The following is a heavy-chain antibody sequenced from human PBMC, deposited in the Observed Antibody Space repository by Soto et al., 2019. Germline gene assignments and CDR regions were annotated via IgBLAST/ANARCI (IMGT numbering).Heavy chain of an antibody. CDR2: ISGSGSST. D-gene: IGHD5-12*01. Sequence: EVQLLESGGGLVQPGGSLRLSCAASGFTFRKYAMTWVRQAPGKGLEWVSAISGSGSSTHYADSVKGRFTISRDNSRNTVYVQMHSLRAEDTAVYYCANRGGNDDNTGAFDIWGQGAMVTVSS. CDR3: ANRGGNDDNTGAFDI. V-gene: IGHV3-23*01. J-gene: IGHJ3*02. CDR1: GFTFRKYA.